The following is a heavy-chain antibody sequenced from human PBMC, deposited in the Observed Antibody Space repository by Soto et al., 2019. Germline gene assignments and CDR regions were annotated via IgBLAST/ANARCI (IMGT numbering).Heavy chain of an antibody. Sequence: EAQLVESGGGLVQPGGSLRLSCAASGFNFGPFWMHWVRQAPGKGLVWVSHINSDGTTIVYADSVKGRFTISRDNAKNTLYLQLNSLRVADTAVYFCVRDRGYPDSFDIWGPGTLVTVSS. D-gene: IGHD3-10*01. V-gene: IGHV3-74*01. CDR3: VRDRGYPDSFDI. CDR2: INSDGTTI. J-gene: IGHJ3*02. CDR1: GFNFGPFW.